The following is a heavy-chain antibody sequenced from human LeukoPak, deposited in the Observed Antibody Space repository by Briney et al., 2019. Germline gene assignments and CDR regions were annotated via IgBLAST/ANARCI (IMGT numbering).Heavy chain of an antibody. CDR1: GFTFSSYG. D-gene: IGHD5-18*01. CDR3: ARDHVDTAMVFYYYYYMDV. Sequence: PGGSLRLSCAASGFTFSSYGMSWVRQAPGKGLEWVSAISGSGGSTCYADSVKGRFTTSRDNSKNSLYLQMNSLRAEDTAVYYCARDHVDTAMVFYYYYYMDVWGKGTTVTISS. J-gene: IGHJ6*03. V-gene: IGHV3-23*01. CDR2: ISGSGGST.